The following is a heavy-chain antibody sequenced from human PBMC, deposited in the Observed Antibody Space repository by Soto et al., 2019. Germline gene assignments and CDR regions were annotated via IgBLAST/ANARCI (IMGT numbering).Heavy chain of an antibody. CDR1: GGSISSYY. CDR3: AGRYGGTPDH. Sequence: QVQLQESGPGLVKPSETLSLTCTVSGGSISSYYWSWIRQPPGKGLEWIGYIYYSGSTNYNPSLKRRVHITVDTSQDQVPLEVSSVTAGGPGGHFCAGRYGGTPDHWGQGTLGT. D-gene: IGHD1-26*01. V-gene: IGHV4-59*08. J-gene: IGHJ4*01. CDR2: IYYSGST.